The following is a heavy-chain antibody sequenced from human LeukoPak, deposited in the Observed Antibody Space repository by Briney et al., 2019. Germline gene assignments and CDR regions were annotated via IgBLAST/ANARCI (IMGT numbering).Heavy chain of an antibody. D-gene: IGHD3-22*01. Sequence: PGGSLRLSCAASGFTFSIYAMSWVRQAPGKGLEWVSAISGSGGTAYYADSVKGRFTISRDNSKNTLYLQMNSLRAEDTAVYYCAKDLEKTYYYDSSGKGSGDFDYWGQGTLVTVSS. V-gene: IGHV3-23*01. CDR1: GFTFSIYA. CDR3: AKDLEKTYYYDSSGKGSGDFDY. CDR2: ISGSGGTA. J-gene: IGHJ4*02.